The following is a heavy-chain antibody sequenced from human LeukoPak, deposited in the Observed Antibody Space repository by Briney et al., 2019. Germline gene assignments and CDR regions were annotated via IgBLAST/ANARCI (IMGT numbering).Heavy chain of an antibody. CDR1: GGSFSGYY. CDR3: ARPSGDYYAHNWFDP. J-gene: IGHJ5*02. Sequence: SETLSLTCAVYGGSFSGYYWSWIRQPPGKGLEWIGSIYYSGSTYYNPSLKSRVTISVDTSKNQFSLKPSSVTAADTAVYYCARPSGDYYAHNWFDPWGQGTLVTVSS. D-gene: IGHD3-10*01. CDR2: IYYSGST. V-gene: IGHV4-34*01.